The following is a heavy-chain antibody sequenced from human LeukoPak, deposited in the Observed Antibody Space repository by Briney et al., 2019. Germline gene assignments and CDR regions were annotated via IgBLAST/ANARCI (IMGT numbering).Heavy chain of an antibody. V-gene: IGHV4-30-4*01. CDR2: IYYSGST. Sequence: EPSETLSLTCTVSGGSISSGDYYWSWIRQPPGKGLEWIGYIYYSGSTYYNPSLKSRVTISVDTSKNQLSLRLSSVTAADTAVYYCARGSPLTWEGYNWFDPWGQGTLVTVSS. J-gene: IGHJ5*02. CDR3: ARGSPLTWEGYNWFDP. CDR1: GGSISSGDYY. D-gene: IGHD1-26*01.